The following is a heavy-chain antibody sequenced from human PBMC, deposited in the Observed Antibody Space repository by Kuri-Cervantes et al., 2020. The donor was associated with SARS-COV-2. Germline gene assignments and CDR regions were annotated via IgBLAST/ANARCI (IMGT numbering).Heavy chain of an antibody. V-gene: IGHV3-30-3*01. Sequence: GESLKISCAASGFTFSSYAMHWVRQAPGKGLEWVAVISYDGSNKYYADSVKGRFTISRDNSKNTLYLQMNSLRGDDTAVYYCTRGSIAGRRGIFDFWGQGTVVTVSS. J-gene: IGHJ4*02. CDR1: GFTFSSYA. CDR2: ISYDGSNK. CDR3: TRGSIAGRRGIFDF. D-gene: IGHD6-6*01.